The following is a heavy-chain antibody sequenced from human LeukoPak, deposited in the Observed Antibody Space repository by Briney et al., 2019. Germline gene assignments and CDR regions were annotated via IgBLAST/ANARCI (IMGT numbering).Heavy chain of an antibody. CDR3: ASSKTDIAAAGTFDY. CDR2: IYYSGST. V-gene: IGHV4-39*07. D-gene: IGHD6-13*01. CDR1: GGSISSSSYY. J-gene: IGHJ4*02. Sequence: PSETLSLTCTVSGGSISSSSYYWGWIRQPPGKGLEWIGSIYYSGSTYYNPSLKSRVTISVDTSKNQFSLKLSSVTAADTAVYYCASSKTDIAAAGTFDYWGQGTLVTVSS.